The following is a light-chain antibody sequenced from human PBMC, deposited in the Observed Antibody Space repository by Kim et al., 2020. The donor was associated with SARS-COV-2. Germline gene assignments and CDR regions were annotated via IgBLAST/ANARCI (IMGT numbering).Light chain of an antibody. Sequence: LGQPVRITCQGATLRSFSASWYQQKPGQAPVLVIYGKNNRPSGIPDRFSGSSSGNTASLTITGAQAEDEADYYCNSRDSSGNHLGVFGGGTQLTVL. CDR3: NSRDSSGNHLGV. V-gene: IGLV3-19*01. J-gene: IGLJ2*01. CDR1: TLRSFS. CDR2: GKN.